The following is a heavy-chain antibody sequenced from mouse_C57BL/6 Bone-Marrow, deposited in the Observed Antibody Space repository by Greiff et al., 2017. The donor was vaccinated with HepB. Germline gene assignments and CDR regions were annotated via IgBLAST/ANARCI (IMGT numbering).Heavy chain of an antibody. V-gene: IGHV1-64*01. CDR3: ARICCDYDGCAF. CDR1: GYTFTSYW. Sequence: VQLQQPGAELVKPGASVKLSCKASGYTFTSYWMHWVKQRPGQGLEWIGMIHPNSGSTNYNEKFKSKATLTVDKSSSTAYMQLSSLTSEDSAVYFCARICCDYDGCAFGGRGTGVTVTA. J-gene: IGHJ3*01. D-gene: IGHD2-4*01. CDR2: IHPNSGST.